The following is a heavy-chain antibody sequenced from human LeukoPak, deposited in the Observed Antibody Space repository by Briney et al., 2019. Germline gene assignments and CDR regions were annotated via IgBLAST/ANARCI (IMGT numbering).Heavy chain of an antibody. CDR3: ARGGYSNWFDP. V-gene: IGHV4-34*01. J-gene: IGHJ5*02. D-gene: IGHD6-13*01. Sequence: PSETLFLTCAVYGGSFSGYYWSWIRQPPGKGLEWIGEINHSGSTNYNPSLKSRVTISVDTSKSQFSLKLSSVTAADTAVYYCARGGYSNWFDPWGQGALVTVSS. CDR1: GGSFSGYY. CDR2: INHSGST.